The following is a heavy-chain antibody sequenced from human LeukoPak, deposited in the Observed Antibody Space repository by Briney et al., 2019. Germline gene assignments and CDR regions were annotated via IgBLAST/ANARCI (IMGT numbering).Heavy chain of an antibody. CDR1: GFTFDDYA. CDR3: AKGTGPYDSSGYYYVRYFDY. D-gene: IGHD3-22*01. Sequence: GSSQRLSCAASGFTFDDYAMHWVRQAPGEGLECVSGISWCSGSIGYADSVKGRFTISRDNAKNSLYLQMNSLRAEDAALYYCAKGTGPYDSSGYYYVRYFDYWGQGALVTVSS. CDR2: ISWCSGSI. J-gene: IGHJ4*02. V-gene: IGHV3-9*01.